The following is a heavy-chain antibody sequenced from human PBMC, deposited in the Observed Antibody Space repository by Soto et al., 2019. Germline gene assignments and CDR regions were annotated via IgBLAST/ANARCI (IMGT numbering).Heavy chain of an antibody. D-gene: IGHD2-2*01. CDR1: GFSFITYG. CDR3: AKVLPALSTNHFSDS. V-gene: IGHV3-30*18. CDR2: ISYDATNK. J-gene: IGHJ4*02. Sequence: GGSLRLSCAASGFSFITYGLHFFRHSPVKWLEWVAVISYDATNKYYADSVKGRFTISRDNSKNTVYLQMNSLRGEDTAVYYCAKVLPALSTNHFSDSWGQGTLVTVSS.